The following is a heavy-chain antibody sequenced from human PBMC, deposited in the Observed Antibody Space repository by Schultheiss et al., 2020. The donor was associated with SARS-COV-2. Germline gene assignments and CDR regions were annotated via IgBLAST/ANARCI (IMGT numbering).Heavy chain of an antibody. CDR1: GGSISSGGYY. V-gene: IGHV4-61*08. CDR3: ARRGGSYSGMDV. J-gene: IGHJ6*02. Sequence: SETLSLTCAVSGGSISSGGYYWSWIRQHPGKGLEWIGYIYYSGSTNYNPSLKSRVTISVDTSKNQFSLKLSSVTAADTAVYYCARRGGSYSGMDVWGQGTTVTVSS. D-gene: IGHD3-16*01. CDR2: IYYSGST.